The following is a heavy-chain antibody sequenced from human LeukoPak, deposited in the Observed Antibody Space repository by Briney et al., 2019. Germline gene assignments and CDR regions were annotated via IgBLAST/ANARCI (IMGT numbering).Heavy chain of an antibody. V-gene: IGHV3-66*01. Sequence: GGSLTLSCAASGSTVSSNYMNWVRQGPGKGLEWISTVFSDDTTYYADSAKGRFIISSNNFKNTLYLQMSSLRVEDTAVYYCARDPRVDHSGMDVWGQGTTVTVSS. J-gene: IGHJ6*02. CDR3: ARDPRVDHSGMDV. CDR1: GSTVSSNY. CDR2: VFSDDTT. D-gene: IGHD2-15*01.